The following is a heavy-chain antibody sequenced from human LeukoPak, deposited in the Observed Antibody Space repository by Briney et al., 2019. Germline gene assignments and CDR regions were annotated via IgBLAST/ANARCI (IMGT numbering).Heavy chain of an antibody. Sequence: PGGSLRLSCAASGFTVSRHYMSWVRQTPGKGLEWVSIIYSPGGTYYADSVKSRFTISRDNSKNTVYLQMNSLRVEDTAVYYCARAPYSADSSATPPAFDIWGQGTMVTVSS. V-gene: IGHV3-53*01. CDR2: IYSPGGT. J-gene: IGHJ3*02. D-gene: IGHD3-22*01. CDR1: GFTVSRHY. CDR3: ARAPYSADSSATPPAFDI.